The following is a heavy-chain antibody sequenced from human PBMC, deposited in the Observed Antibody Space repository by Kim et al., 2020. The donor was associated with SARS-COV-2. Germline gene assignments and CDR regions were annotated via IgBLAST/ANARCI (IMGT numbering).Heavy chain of an antibody. CDR1: GFTFSNAW. D-gene: IGHD3-10*01. CDR2: IKSKTDGGTT. Sequence: GGSLRLSCAASGFTFSNAWMSWVRQAPGKGLEWVGRIKSKTDGGTTDYAAPVKGRFTISRDDSKNTLYLQMNSLKTEDTAVYYCTTAYYYGSGSYRAFLDAFDIWGQGTMVTVSS. V-gene: IGHV3-15*01. CDR3: TTAYYYGSGSYRAFLDAFDI. J-gene: IGHJ3*02.